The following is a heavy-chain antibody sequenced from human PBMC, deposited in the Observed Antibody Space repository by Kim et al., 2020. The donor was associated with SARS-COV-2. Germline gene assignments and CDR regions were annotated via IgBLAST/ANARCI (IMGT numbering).Heavy chain of an antibody. Sequence: KVQGRVTMTRDTSTSTVYMELSSLRSEDTAVYYCARDAEIAAAGTSWFDPWGQGTLVTVSS. D-gene: IGHD6-13*01. J-gene: IGHJ5*02. V-gene: IGHV1-46*01. CDR3: ARDAEIAAAGTSWFDP.